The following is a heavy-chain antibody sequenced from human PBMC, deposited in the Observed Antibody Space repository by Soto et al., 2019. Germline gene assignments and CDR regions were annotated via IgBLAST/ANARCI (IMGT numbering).Heavy chain of an antibody. CDR1: GFTFSIYA. CDR2: ISGSGGST. CDR3: AKDLGEWELRHFDY. Sequence: GSLRLSCAASGFTFSIYAMTWVRQAPGKGLEWVSIISGSGGSTYYADSVKGRFTIFRDNSKNTLYLQMNSLRAEDTAVYYCAKDLGEWELRHFDYWGQGTLVTVS. V-gene: IGHV3-23*01. J-gene: IGHJ4*02. D-gene: IGHD1-26*01.